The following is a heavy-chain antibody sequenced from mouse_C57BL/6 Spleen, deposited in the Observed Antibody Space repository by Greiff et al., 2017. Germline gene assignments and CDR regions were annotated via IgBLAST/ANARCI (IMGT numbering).Heavy chain of an antibody. D-gene: IGHD2-5*01. Sequence: VQLQESGAELVQPGASVKLSCKASGYTFTEYTLHWVQQRSGQGLEWIGWLYPGSGSLKYPEKFKGKATLTADKYSSTVYMKRSRLIYEDSALDYGARHEGPFYYSNYDGYGMDYWGQGTSVTVSS. CDR2: LYPGSGSL. CDR3: ARHEGPFYYSNYDGYGMDY. CDR1: GYTFTEYT. V-gene: IGHV1-62-2*01. J-gene: IGHJ4*01.